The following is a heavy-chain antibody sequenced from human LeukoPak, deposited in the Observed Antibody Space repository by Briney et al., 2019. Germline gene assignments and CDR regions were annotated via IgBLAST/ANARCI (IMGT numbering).Heavy chain of an antibody. D-gene: IGHD3-22*01. V-gene: IGHV1-18*01. CDR1: GYTFTSYG. Sequence: ASAKVSCKASGYTFTSYGISWVRQAPGQGLEWLGWISAYNGNTNYAQKLQGRVTMTTDTSTSTAYMELRSLRSDDTAVYYCARVRAYYYDSSGCDYWGQGTLVTVSS. CDR3: ARVRAYYYDSSGCDY. J-gene: IGHJ4*02. CDR2: ISAYNGNT.